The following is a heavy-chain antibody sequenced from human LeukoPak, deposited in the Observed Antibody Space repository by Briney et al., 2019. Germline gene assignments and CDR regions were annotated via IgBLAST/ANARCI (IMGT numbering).Heavy chain of an antibody. V-gene: IGHV3-21*01. CDR3: ARDRSGGNWFDP. D-gene: IGHD3-16*01. CDR1: GFTFSSYS. CDR2: ISSSSSYI. J-gene: IGHJ5*02. Sequence: GGSLRLSCAASGFTFSSYSMNWVRQAPGKGLEWVSSISSSSSYIYYADSVKGRCTISRDNAKNSLYLQMNSLRAEDTAVYYCARDRSGGNWFDPWGQGTLVTVSS.